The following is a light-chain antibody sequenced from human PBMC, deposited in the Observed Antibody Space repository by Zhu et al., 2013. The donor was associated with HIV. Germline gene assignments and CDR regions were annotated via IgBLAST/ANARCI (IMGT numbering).Light chain of an antibody. J-gene: IGKJ2*01. CDR3: QQRSKWPPFT. Sequence: EIVLMQSPGSLSLSRGESATLSCRASQTVSYRHIAWYHQKPGQPPRLLLYGSSSRAPGIPERFSGSGSGTDFTLTISSLEPEDFTVYYCQQRSKWPPFTFGQGTKLEIK. V-gene: IGKV3D-20*02. CDR2: GSS. CDR1: QTVSYRH.